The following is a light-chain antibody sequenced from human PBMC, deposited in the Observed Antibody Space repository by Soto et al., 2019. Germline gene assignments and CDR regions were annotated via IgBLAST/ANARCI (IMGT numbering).Light chain of an antibody. Sequence: QSVLTQPPSVSAAPAQKVTIPCSGSSSNIGGNSVSWYQQLPGTAPKLLIYDDNKRPSGIPDRFSGSKSGTSATLGITGFQTGDEADYYCGSWDSSLSADVFGTGTKVTVL. CDR2: DDN. CDR1: SSNIGGNS. J-gene: IGLJ1*01. V-gene: IGLV1-51*01. CDR3: GSWDSSLSADV.